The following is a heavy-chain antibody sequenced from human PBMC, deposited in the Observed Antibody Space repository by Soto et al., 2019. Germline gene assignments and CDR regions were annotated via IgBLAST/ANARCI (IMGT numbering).Heavy chain of an antibody. D-gene: IGHD3-22*01. CDR2: FYYTGST. CDR1: GGSVSSGNYY. V-gene: IGHV4-61*01. J-gene: IGHJ4*02. Sequence: LSLTCTVSGGSVSSGNYYWSWIRQPPGKGLEWIGYFYYTGSTNYNPSLKSRVTISIDASKNQFSLRLSSVTAADTAVYYCARSMHYSDGSNYSPFDYWGQGTLVTVSS. CDR3: ARSMHYSDGSNYSPFDY.